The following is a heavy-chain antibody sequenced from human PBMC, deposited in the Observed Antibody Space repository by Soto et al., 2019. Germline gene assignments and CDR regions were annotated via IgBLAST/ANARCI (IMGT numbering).Heavy chain of an antibody. V-gene: IGHV1-69*01. CDR3: ARDGGRHSGGIDY. D-gene: IGHD1-26*01. J-gene: IGHJ4*02. CDR1: GGTFSSYS. Sequence: QVQLVQSGAEVKKPGSSLKVSCTSSGGTFSSYSINCVRQAPGQGLEWMGEIIPIFGTANYAQKFQGRVTITADESTSTAYMELSSLRSEDTAVYYCARDGGRHSGGIDYCGQGTLVTVSS. CDR2: IIPIFGTA.